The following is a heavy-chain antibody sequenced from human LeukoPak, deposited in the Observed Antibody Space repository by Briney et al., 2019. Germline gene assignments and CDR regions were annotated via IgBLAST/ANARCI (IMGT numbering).Heavy chain of an antibody. CDR3: ASRVNYYYDSSGYYVS. CDR1: GFSISSGYF. Sequence: PSETLSLTCNVSGFSISSGYFWGWIRQPPGKGLEWIGNIYQTGKTSYNPSLKSRVTLSIDTSRNQFSLKLSSVTAADTAVYYCASRVNYYYDSSGYYVSWGQGTLVTVSS. D-gene: IGHD3-22*01. V-gene: IGHV4-38-2*02. J-gene: IGHJ5*02. CDR2: IYQTGKT.